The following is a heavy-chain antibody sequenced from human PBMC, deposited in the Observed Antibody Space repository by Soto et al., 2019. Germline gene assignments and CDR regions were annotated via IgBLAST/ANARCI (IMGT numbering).Heavy chain of an antibody. CDR3: ARYWSSTVTYFDY. CDR2: ISSNGGST. D-gene: IGHD4-17*01. J-gene: IGHJ4*02. V-gene: IGHV3-64*01. CDR1: GFTFSSYS. Sequence: GGSLRLSCAASGFTFSSYSMNWVRQAPGKGLEYVSAISSNGGSTYYANSVKGRFTISRDNSKNTLYLQMGSLRAEDMAVYYCARYWSSTVTYFDYWGQGTLVTVS.